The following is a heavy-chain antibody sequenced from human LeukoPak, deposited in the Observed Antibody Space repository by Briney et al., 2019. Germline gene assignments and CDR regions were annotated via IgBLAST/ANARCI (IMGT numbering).Heavy chain of an antibody. V-gene: IGHV1-8*03. Sequence: ASVKVSCKASGYTFTSYDINWVRQATGQGLEWMGWMNPNSGNTGYAQKFQCRVTITRNTSISTAYMELSSLRSEDTAVYYCARVTFRSNYGVRWFDPWGQGTLVTVSS. CDR3: ARVTFRSNYGVRWFDP. CDR1: GYTFTSYD. D-gene: IGHD4-11*01. J-gene: IGHJ5*02. CDR2: MNPNSGNT.